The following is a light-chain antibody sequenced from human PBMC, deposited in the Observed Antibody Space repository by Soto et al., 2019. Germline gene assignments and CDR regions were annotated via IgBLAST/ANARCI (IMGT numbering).Light chain of an antibody. V-gene: IGKV3-11*01. CDR2: DAS. J-gene: IGKJ5*01. CDR1: QSVSRY. CDR3: QQRSNWPPWIT. Sequence: EMVLTQSPSTLSLSPGERATLACRASQSVSRYLAWYQQKPGQAPRLLIYDASNRATGIPARFSGSGSGTDFTLTISSLEPADFAVYYCQQRSNWPPWITFFQGTRLDIK.